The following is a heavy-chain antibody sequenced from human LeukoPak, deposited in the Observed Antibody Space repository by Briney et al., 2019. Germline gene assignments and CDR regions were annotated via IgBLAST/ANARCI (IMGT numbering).Heavy chain of an antibody. V-gene: IGHV3-43D*03. CDR1: GFTFDDYA. CDR2: ISWDGGST. Sequence: GGSLRLSCAASGFTFDDYAMHWVRQAPGKGLEWVSLISWDGGSTYYADSVKGRFTISRDNSKNSLYLQMNSLRVGDTAVYYCARAFKVPSCYFDLWGRGTLVTVSS. J-gene: IGHJ2*01. CDR3: ARAFKVPSCYFDL.